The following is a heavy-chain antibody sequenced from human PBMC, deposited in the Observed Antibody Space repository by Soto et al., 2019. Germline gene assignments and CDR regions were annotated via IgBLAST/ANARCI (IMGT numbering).Heavy chain of an antibody. CDR3: ARGQLYMDV. J-gene: IGHJ6*03. CDR1: GFTFSSYS. Sequence: GGSLRLSCVASGFTFSSYSMSWVRQVPGKGLEWVSYISASTSTILYADSVRGRFTISRDHVKSALFLQMDSLRTEDTGVYYCARGQLYMDVWGRGTTVTVSS. D-gene: IGHD1-1*01. V-gene: IGHV3-48*01. CDR2: ISASTSTI.